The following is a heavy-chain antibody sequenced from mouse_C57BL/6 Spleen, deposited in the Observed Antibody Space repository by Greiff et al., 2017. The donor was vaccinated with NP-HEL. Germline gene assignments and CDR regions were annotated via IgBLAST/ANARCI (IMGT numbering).Heavy chain of an antibody. Sequence: ESGPGLVAPSQSLSIPCTVSGFSLTSYGVHRVRQPPGKGLEWLVVIWSDGSTTYNSALKSRLSISKDNSKSQVFLKMNSLHTDDTAMYYCARQNSGGFAYWGQGTLVTVSA. J-gene: IGHJ3*01. V-gene: IGHV2-6-1*01. CDR2: IWSDGST. CDR3: ARQNSGGFAY. D-gene: IGHD4-1*01. CDR1: GFSLTSYG.